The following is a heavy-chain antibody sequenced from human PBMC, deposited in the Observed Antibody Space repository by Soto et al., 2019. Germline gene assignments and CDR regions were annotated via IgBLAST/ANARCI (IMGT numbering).Heavy chain of an antibody. CDR1: GFTFNIYG. Sequence: PGWSLRLSCAASGFTFNIYGMHWVRQAPDKGLEWVALISYDGSNQYYADSVKGRFTISRDNSKNTLFLQMNSLRADDTAVYYCAKDQASGQGSFESWGQGTLVTVSS. J-gene: IGHJ4*02. CDR3: AKDQASGQGSFES. V-gene: IGHV3-30*18. CDR2: ISYDGSNQ.